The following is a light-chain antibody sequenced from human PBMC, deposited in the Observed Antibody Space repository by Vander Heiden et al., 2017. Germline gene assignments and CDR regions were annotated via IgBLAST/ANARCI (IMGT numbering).Light chain of an antibody. V-gene: IGLV1-40*01. CDR1: SCSNEAGYD. Sequence: QSLPPQPPFVSAPPGQMVTIACTGSSCSNEAGYDVHWYQQHPGTAPPLLIYGNSNRPPGVPARFSCATTGASASLVINGLQAEDEADYYCQASDSSMSGFVVFGGGTKLTVL. CDR3: QASDSSMSGFVV. J-gene: IGLJ2*01. CDR2: GNS.